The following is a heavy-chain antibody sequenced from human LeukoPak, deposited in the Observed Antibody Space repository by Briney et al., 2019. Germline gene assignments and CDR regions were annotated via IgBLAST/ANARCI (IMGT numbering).Heavy chain of an antibody. CDR3: ATRGIPSSEGGRGVFDY. D-gene: IGHD6-13*01. Sequence: PSETLSLTCTVSGGSISSYYWSWIRQPPGKGLEWIGYIYYSGSTNYNPSLKSRVTISVDTSKNQFSLKLSSVTAADTAVYYCATRGIPSSEGGRGVFDYWGQGTLVTASS. V-gene: IGHV4-59*01. J-gene: IGHJ4*02. CDR2: IYYSGST. CDR1: GGSISSYY.